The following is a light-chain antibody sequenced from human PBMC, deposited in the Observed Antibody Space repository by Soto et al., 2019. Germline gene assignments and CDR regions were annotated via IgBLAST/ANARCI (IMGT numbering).Light chain of an antibody. V-gene: IGKV1-27*01. Sequence: DIQMTQSPSSLSASVGDRVTITCRASQGISHFLAWYQQKPGKVPKLLIYAASILQSGVPPRFSGSGSGTDFPLTINSPQPEDVATYYCQKYNTVPRTFGQGTKVEI. CDR1: QGISHF. J-gene: IGKJ1*01. CDR2: AAS. CDR3: QKYNTVPRT.